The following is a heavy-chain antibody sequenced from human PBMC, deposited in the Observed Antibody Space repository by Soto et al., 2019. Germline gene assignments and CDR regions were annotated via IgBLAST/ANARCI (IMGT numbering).Heavy chain of an antibody. CDR1: GGSISSYY. V-gene: IGHV4-59*01. CDR2: IYYSGST. J-gene: IGHJ4*02. Sequence: PSETLSLTCTVSGGSISSYYWSWIRQPPGKGLEWIGYIYYSGSTNYNPSLKSRVTISVDTSKNQFSLKLSSVTAADTAVYYCARGYCGGDCYRKTYYFDYWGQGTLVTVS. D-gene: IGHD2-21*02. CDR3: ARGYCGGDCYRKTYYFDY.